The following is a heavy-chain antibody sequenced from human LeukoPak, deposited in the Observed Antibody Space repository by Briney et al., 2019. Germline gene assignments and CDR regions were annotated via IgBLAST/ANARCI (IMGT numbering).Heavy chain of an antibody. D-gene: IGHD6-13*01. J-gene: IGHJ3*02. CDR2: IYHSGST. CDR3: ARDLYSSRTSDAFVI. V-gene: IGHV4-4*02. CDR1: GGFIGSSNW. Sequence: SETLSLTCAVSGGFIGSSNWWSWVRQPPGKGLEWIGEIYHSGSTNYNPSLKSRVTISVDKSKNQFSLKLTSVTAADTALYYCARDLYSSRTSDAFVIWGQGTMVTVSS.